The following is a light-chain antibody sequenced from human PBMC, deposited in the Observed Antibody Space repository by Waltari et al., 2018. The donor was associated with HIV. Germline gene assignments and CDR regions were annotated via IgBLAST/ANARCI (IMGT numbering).Light chain of an antibody. CDR3: QQYFTYPRT. J-gene: IGKJ1*01. CDR1: QGISTH. V-gene: IGKV1-16*02. CDR2: AAS. Sequence: DIQMTQSPSSLSASVGERVPITCRASQGISTHLAWFQQKPGEAPKSLIYAASTLQSGVPSKFSGSGSGTDFTLTITSLQPEDFATYYCQQYFTYPRTFGQGTKVEFK.